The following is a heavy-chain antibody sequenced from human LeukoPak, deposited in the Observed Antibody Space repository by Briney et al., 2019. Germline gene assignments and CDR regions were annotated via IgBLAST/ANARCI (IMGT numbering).Heavy chain of an antibody. V-gene: IGHV3-64*04. D-gene: IGHD1-26*01. CDR2: ISSNGGST. J-gene: IGHJ4*02. Sequence: PGGSLRLSCAASGFTFSSSAMHWVRQAPGKGLESVSTISSNGGSTYYADSVKGRFTISRDNSKNTLYLQMNSLRAEDTAVYYCAKDHEVGATSAGIDYWGQGTLVTVSS. CDR1: GFTFSSSA. CDR3: AKDHEVGATSAGIDY.